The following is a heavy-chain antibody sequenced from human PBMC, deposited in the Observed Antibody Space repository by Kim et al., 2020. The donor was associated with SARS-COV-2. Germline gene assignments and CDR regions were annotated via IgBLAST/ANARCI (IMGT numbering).Heavy chain of an antibody. CDR3: AKDNFGVLDY. J-gene: IGHJ4*02. D-gene: IGHD4-17*01. Sequence: GGSLRLSCAASGFSFGDFAMHWVRQAPGKGLEWVSSISWNSGNIKYVDSVKGRFTISRDNAKNLVHLQMHSLRLEDTALYYCAKDNFGVLDYWGRGTLVTASS. CDR1: GFSFGDFA. CDR2: ISWNSGNI. V-gene: IGHV3-9*01.